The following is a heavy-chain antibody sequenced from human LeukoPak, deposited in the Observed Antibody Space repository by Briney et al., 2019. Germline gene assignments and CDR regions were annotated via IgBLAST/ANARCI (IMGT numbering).Heavy chain of an antibody. D-gene: IGHD5-18*01. CDR3: ARAWVQVWLPGY. J-gene: IGHJ4*02. CDR1: GFTFSRNG. Sequence: GGSPRLSCVASGFTFSRNGMHWVRQAPGKGLEWVAVMSYDEDNYYYADSVKGRFTISRDNSKNTLYLQMNSLRSEDTAVYYCARAWVQVWLPGYWGQGTLVTVSS. CDR2: MSYDEDNY. V-gene: IGHV3-30*03.